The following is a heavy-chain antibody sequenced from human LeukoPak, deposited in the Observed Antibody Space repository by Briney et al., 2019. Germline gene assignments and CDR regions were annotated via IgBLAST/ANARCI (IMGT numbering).Heavy chain of an antibody. Sequence: PGGSLRLSCAASGFTFSTYWMHWVRQAPGKGLVWVSRINNDGRSTSYADSVKGRFTISRDNAKNTLYLQMNSLRAEDTAVYYCARGAGYTSGLYQVVYWGQGTLVTVSS. D-gene: IGHD6-19*01. CDR2: INNDGRST. CDR1: GFTFSTYW. CDR3: ARGAGYTSGLYQVVY. V-gene: IGHV3-74*01. J-gene: IGHJ4*02.